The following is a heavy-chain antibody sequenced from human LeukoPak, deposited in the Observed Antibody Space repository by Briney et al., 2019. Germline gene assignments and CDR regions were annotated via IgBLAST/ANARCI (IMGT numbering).Heavy chain of an antibody. CDR2: IYYSGST. CDR1: GGSVSSGSYY. CDR3: ARDKDAFDI. Sequence: SETLSLTCTVSGGSVSSGSYYWSWIRQPPGKGLEWTGDIYYSGSTNYNPSLKSRVTISVDTSKNQFSLKLSSVTAADTAVYYCARDKDAFDIWGQGTMVTVSS. V-gene: IGHV4-61*01. J-gene: IGHJ3*02.